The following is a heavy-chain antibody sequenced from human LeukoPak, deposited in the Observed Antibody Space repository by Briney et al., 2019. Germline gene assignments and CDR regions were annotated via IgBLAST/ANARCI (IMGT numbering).Heavy chain of an antibody. J-gene: IGHJ3*01. V-gene: IGHV3-23*01. CDR3: AKARIAAAGTGAFDV. D-gene: IGHD6-13*01. CDR1: GFTLSSYG. Sequence: GGSLRLSCAASGFTLSSYGMTWVRQAPGKGLEWVSAFSASDGSAQYAESVRGRFTISRDNSKNTLYLQMDSLRAEDTAVYYCAKARIAAAGTGAFDVWGRGTTVTVSS. CDR2: FSASDGSA.